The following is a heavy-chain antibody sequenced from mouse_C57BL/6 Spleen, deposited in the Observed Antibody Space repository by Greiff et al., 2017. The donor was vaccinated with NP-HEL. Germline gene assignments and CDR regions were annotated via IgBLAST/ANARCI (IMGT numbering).Heavy chain of an antibody. CDR2: ISSGSSTI. J-gene: IGHJ4*01. CDR3: ARMGFYYGSSYYAMDY. CDR1: GFTFSDYG. Sequence: EVKLMESGGGLVKPGGSLKLSCAASGFTFSDYGMHWVRQAPEKGLEWVAYISSGSSTIYYADTVKGRFTISRDNAKNTLFLQMTSLRSEDTAMYYCARMGFYYGSSYYAMDYWGQGTSVTVSS. D-gene: IGHD1-1*01. V-gene: IGHV5-17*01.